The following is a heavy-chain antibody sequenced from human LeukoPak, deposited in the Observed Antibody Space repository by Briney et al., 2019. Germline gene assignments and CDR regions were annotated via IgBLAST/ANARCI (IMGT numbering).Heavy chain of an antibody. Sequence: PSETLSLTCTVSGGSISSNSYYWGWIRQPPGKGLEWIGSIYYSGSPYYNPSRKSRVTISVDTSKNQFSLKVISVTAADTAVYYCARRVIMSATGVPDTWLDPWGQGILVTVSS. V-gene: IGHV4-39*01. CDR3: ARRVIMSATGVPDTWLDP. J-gene: IGHJ5*02. CDR2: IYYSGSP. D-gene: IGHD2-8*02. CDR1: GGSISSNSYY.